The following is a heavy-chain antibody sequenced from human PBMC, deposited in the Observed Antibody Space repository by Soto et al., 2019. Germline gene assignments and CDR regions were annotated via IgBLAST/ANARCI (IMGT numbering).Heavy chain of an antibody. D-gene: IGHD2-21*02. V-gene: IGHV3-33*01. CDR1: GFTFSSYG. CDR3: ARALYCGGDCYSEIHY. Sequence: QVQLVESGGGMVQPGRSLRLSCAASGFTFSSYGMHWVRQAPGKGLERVAVIWYDGSNKYYADSVKGRFTISRDNSKNTLYLQMNSLRAEDTAVYYCARALYCGGDCYSEIHYWGQGALVTVSS. J-gene: IGHJ4*02. CDR2: IWYDGSNK.